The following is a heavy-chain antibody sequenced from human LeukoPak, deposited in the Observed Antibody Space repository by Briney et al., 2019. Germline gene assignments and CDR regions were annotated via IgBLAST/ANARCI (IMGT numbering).Heavy chain of an antibody. CDR3: ARRGYSFGSDY. CDR2: IKQDGSET. D-gene: IGHD5-18*01. J-gene: IGHJ4*02. CDR1: GFSFVNHW. V-gene: IGHV3-7*01. Sequence: PGGSLRLSCAASGFSFVNHWMSWVRQAPGKGLEWLANIKQDGSETYYLDSVKGRFTVSRDNAKNSLYLQMNTLRAEDTAIYYCARRGYSFGSDYWGPGTLVTVSP.